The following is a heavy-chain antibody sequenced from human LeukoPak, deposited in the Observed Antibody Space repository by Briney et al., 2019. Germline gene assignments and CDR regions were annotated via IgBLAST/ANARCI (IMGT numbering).Heavy chain of an antibody. Sequence: GGSLRLSCAASGFRFSTYWMSWVRQAPGQGLEWVSYISGSGTTIYSADSVKGRFTISRDNAKNSLYLQMNSLRAEDTAVYYCAREDSGTSAEYFQHWGQGTLVSVSS. J-gene: IGHJ1*01. CDR1: GFRFSTYW. D-gene: IGHD2-8*01. CDR3: AREDSGTSAEYFQH. V-gene: IGHV3-48*03. CDR2: ISGSGTTI.